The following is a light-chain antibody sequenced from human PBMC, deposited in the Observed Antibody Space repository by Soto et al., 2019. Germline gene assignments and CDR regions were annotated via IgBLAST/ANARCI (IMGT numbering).Light chain of an antibody. J-gene: IGKJ3*01. Sequence: EIVLTQSPGTLSLSPGERATLSCRASQSVSSSHLAWYQQKPGQAPRLLIYGASSRATGIPDRFSGSGSGTDFTLTISRLEPEDFPVYYCQQYGSSPLFTFGPGTKVDIK. CDR3: QQYGSSPLFT. CDR2: GAS. CDR1: QSVSSSH. V-gene: IGKV3-20*01.